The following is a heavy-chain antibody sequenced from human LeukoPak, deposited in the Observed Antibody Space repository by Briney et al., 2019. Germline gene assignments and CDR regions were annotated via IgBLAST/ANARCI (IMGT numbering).Heavy chain of an antibody. D-gene: IGHD1-26*01. Sequence: SVSVSCKASGGTFSSYAISWVRQAPGQGLEWMGGIIPIFGTANYAQKFQRRVTITTDESTSTAYMELSSLRSEDTAVYYCAEGATKEGEPFDYWGQGTLVTVSS. V-gene: IGHV1-69*05. CDR1: GGTFSSYA. J-gene: IGHJ4*02. CDR2: IIPIFGTA. CDR3: AEGATKEGEPFDY.